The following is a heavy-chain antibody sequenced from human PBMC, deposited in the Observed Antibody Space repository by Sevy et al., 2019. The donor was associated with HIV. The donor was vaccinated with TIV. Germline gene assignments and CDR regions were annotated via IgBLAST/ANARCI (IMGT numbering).Heavy chain of an antibody. CDR1: GLTFSSFA. J-gene: IGHJ4*02. CDR3: ARPTPRIAPSSAAFFDY. D-gene: IGHD1-26*01. Sequence: GGSLRLSCAASGLTFSSFAMSWVRHIPGKGLEWVSTINGRGGSAYYADSVKGRFTLSRDNSNNTVFLQMNRLRDEDTAVYYCARPTPRIAPSSAAFFDYWGQGNLVTVSS. CDR2: INGRGGSA. V-gene: IGHV3-23*01.